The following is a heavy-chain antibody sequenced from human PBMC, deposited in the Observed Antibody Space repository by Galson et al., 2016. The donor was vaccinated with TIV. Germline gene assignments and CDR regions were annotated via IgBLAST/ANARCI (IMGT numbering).Heavy chain of an antibody. J-gene: IGHJ6*02. CDR2: ISDGGKT. Sequence: SLRLSCAPSGLSVGSNYMTWVRQAPGKGLEWVSLISDGGKTYYSDSVRGRFTVSRDNSKNTLYLPMSGLRADDTAVYYCARVRILDATYYYYYYGLDVWGQGTTVTVSS. V-gene: IGHV3-66*02. CDR3: ARVRILDATYYYYYYGLDV. CDR1: GLSVGSNY. D-gene: IGHD1-1*01.